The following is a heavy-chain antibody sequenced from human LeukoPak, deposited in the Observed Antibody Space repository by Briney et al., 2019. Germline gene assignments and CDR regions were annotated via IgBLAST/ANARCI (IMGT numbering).Heavy chain of an antibody. Sequence: GGSLRLSCAASGFTFSSYAMSWVRQAPGKGLEWVSAISGSGGSTYYADSVKGRFTISRDNSKNTLYLQMNSLRAEDTAVYYCAKDPIAVAAPHYLDYGGQETLVTVPS. CDR3: AKDPIAVAAPHYLDY. CDR1: GFTFSSYA. D-gene: IGHD6-19*01. CDR2: ISGSGGST. V-gene: IGHV3-23*01. J-gene: IGHJ4*02.